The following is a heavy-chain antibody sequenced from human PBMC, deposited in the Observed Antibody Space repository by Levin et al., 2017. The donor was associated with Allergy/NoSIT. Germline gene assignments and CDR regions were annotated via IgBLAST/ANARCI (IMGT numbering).Heavy chain of an antibody. CDR1: GFTFSSYA. CDR2: ITDSGRT. CDR3: AKEMTRVIPVFDS. J-gene: IGHJ4*02. Sequence: GGSLRLSCAASGFTFSSYAMSWVRQAPGKGLEWVSAITDSGRTYYADSVKGRFTVSRDNPKNTLYLQMNSLRADDTAVYYCAKEMTRVIPVFDSWGQGTLVTVSS. D-gene: IGHD4-17*01. V-gene: IGHV3-23*01.